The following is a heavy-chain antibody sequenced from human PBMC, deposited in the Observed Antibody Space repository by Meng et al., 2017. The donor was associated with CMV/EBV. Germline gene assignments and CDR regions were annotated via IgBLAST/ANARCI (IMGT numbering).Heavy chain of an antibody. D-gene: IGHD2-2*01. CDR2: IYTSGST. V-gene: IGHV4-4*07. J-gene: IGHJ5*02. CDR1: GGSISSYY. Sequence: QVHLEESGPGLVKPSETLSLTCTVSGGSISSYYWSWIRQPAGKGLEWIGRIYTSGSTNYNPSLKSRVTMSVDTSKNQFSLKLSSVTAADTAVYYCARDLMNCSSTSCANWFDPWGQGTLVTVSS. CDR3: ARDLMNCSSTSCANWFDP.